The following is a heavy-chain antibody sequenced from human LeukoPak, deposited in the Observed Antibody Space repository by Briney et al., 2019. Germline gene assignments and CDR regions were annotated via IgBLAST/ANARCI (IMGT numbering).Heavy chain of an antibody. CDR1: GGSISSSSYY. CDR3: ARHVTMVRGVTYYYYGMDV. Sequence: SETLSLTCTVSGGSISSSSYYWGWIRQPPGKGLEWIGSIYYSGSTYYNPSLKSRVTISVDTSKNQFSLKLSSVTAADTAVYYCARHVTMVRGVTYYYYGMDVWSQGTTVTVSS. CDR2: IYYSGST. J-gene: IGHJ6*02. V-gene: IGHV4-39*01. D-gene: IGHD3-10*01.